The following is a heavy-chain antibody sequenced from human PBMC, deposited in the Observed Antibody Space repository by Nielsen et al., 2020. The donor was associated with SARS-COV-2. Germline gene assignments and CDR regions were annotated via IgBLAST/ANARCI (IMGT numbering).Heavy chain of an antibody. CDR2: INPTSSDT. V-gene: IGHV1-2*06. CDR1: GYTFTGYF. D-gene: IGHD3-3*01. CDR3: ARDMRSRRCLECRWLDP. J-gene: IGHJ5*02. Sequence: ASVKVSCKASGYTFTGYFIHWVRQAPGQGLEWMGRINPTSSDTTYEQTFQGRVTMTRDTSMSTAYMELSRLRSDDTAMYYCARDMRSRRCLECRWLDPWGQGTLVTVSS.